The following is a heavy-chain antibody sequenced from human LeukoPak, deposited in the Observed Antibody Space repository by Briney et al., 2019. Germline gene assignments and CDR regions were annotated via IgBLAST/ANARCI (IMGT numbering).Heavy chain of an antibody. D-gene: IGHD1-14*01. J-gene: IGHJ4*02. Sequence: PLETLSLTCTVSGGSISSYYWSWIRQPPGKGLEWIGYIYYSGSTNYNPSLKSRVTISVDTSKNQFSLKLSSVTAADTAVYYCARSEPGPPPVPFDYWGQGTLVTVSS. CDR3: ARSEPGPPPVPFDY. CDR2: IYYSGST. CDR1: GGSISSYY. V-gene: IGHV4-59*08.